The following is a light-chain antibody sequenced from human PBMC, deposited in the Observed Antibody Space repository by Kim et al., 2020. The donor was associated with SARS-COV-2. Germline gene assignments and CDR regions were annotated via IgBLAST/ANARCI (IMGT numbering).Light chain of an antibody. CDR3: QQYDNLPIT. CDR1: QDISNY. Sequence: ESVGDRVTITCQASQDISNYLNWYQQKPGKAPKLLIYDASNVETGVPSRFSGSGSGTAFTFTISSLQPEDIATYYCQQYDNLPITFGQGTRLEIK. V-gene: IGKV1-33*01. J-gene: IGKJ5*01. CDR2: DAS.